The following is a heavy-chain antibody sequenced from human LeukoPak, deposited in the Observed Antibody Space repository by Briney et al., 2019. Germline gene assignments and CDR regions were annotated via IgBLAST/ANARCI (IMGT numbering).Heavy chain of an antibody. J-gene: IGHJ6*03. CDR1: GFTFSSYH. CDR3: AKGVAAAGKGDYMDV. D-gene: IGHD6-13*01. CDR2: IWYGGSNK. Sequence: GGSLRLSCAASGFTFSSYHINWVRQAPGKGLEWVAVIWYGGSNKYYADSVKGRFTISRDNSKNTLYLQMNSLRAEDTAVYYCAKGVAAAGKGDYMDVWGKGTTVTVSS. V-gene: IGHV3-30*02.